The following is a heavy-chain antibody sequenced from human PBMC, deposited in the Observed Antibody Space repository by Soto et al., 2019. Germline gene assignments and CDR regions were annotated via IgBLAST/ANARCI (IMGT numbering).Heavy chain of an antibody. V-gene: IGHV1-2*02. Sequence: QVRLVQSGADVKMPGASVRLSCKASGYTFSDYYIHWVRQAPGQGLEWMGWINPNTGGTNYAQKFQGGVPRAGDPSITPANRARRSRPQDDTAVYYWARVGGGGGGWPLGFWGQGTLVTASS. D-gene: IGHD3-16*01. CDR1: GYTFSDYY. J-gene: IGHJ4*02. CDR3: ARVGGGGGGWPLGF. CDR2: INPNTGGT.